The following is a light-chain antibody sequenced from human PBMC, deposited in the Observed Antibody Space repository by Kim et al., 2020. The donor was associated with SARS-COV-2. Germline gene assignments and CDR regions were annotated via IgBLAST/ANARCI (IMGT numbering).Light chain of an antibody. J-gene: IGKJ4*01. CDR2: GAS. Sequence: VSPGERATLSCRARQSATSNLAWYQQKPGQAPRLLIYGASTRATDIPARFSGSGSGTDFTLTISCLQSEDFAVYYCQQYDKWPLTFGGGTKVDIK. V-gene: IGKV3-15*01. CDR1: QSATSN. CDR3: QQYDKWPLT.